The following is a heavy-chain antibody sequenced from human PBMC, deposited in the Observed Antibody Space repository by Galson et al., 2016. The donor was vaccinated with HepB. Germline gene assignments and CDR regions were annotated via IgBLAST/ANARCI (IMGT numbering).Heavy chain of an antibody. CDR3: VRDKEDSSGYFGY. Sequence: SLRLSCAASGFTFSKYSMNWVRQAPGMRLEWVSSISLSSSYIYYADSVQGRFTISRDNAKNSLYLQMNSLRAEDTAVYYCVRDKEDSSGYFGYWGQGTLDTVAS. J-gene: IGHJ4*02. D-gene: IGHD3-22*01. V-gene: IGHV3-21*01. CDR2: ISLSSSYI. CDR1: GFTFSKYS.